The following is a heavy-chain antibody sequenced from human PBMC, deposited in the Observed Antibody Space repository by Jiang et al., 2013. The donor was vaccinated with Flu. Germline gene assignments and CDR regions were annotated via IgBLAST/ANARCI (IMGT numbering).Heavy chain of an antibody. J-gene: IGHJ6*02. V-gene: IGHV3-23*04. D-gene: IGHD1-26*01. Sequence: QLVESGGGLVQPGGSLRLSCAASGFTFSSYAMSWVRQAPGKGLEWVSAISGSGGSTYYADSVKGRFTISRDNSKNTLYLQMNSLRAEDTAVYYCAKEDLGSYSDYYYYGMDVWGQGTTVTVSS. CDR1: GFTFSSYA. CDR3: AKEDLGSYSDYYYYGMDV. CDR2: ISGSGGST.